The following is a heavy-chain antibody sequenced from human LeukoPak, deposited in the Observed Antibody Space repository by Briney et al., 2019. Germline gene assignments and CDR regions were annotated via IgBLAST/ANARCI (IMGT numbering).Heavy chain of an antibody. CDR3: AREANYDFWSGYYIPNYYYYYMDV. V-gene: IGHV3-9*01. CDR2: ISWNSGSI. Sequence: GGSLRLSCAASGFTFDDYAMHWVRQAPGKGLEWVSGISWNSGSIGYADSVKGRFTISRDNAKNSLYLQMNSLRAEDKAVYYCAREANYDFWSGYYIPNYYYYYMDVWGKGTTVTVSS. CDR1: GFTFDDYA. J-gene: IGHJ6*03. D-gene: IGHD3-3*01.